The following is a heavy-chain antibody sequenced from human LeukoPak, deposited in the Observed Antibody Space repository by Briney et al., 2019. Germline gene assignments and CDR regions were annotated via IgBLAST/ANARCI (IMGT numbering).Heavy chain of an antibody. J-gene: IGHJ4*02. CDR3: ARAPLSSTFDY. Sequence: SETLSLTCTVSGGSISSYYWSWIRQPPGKGLEWIGYIYYSGSTNYNPSLKSRVTISVDTSENQFSLKLSSVTAADTAVYYCARAPLSSTFDYWGQGTLVTVSS. D-gene: IGHD2-2*01. CDR2: IYYSGST. V-gene: IGHV4-59*01. CDR1: GGSISSYY.